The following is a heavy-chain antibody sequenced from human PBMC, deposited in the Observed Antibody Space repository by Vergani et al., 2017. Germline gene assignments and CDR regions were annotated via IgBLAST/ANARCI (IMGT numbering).Heavy chain of an antibody. V-gene: IGHV1-69*12. J-gene: IGHJ3*02. CDR3: ARAVVGPISIVVVPAANPQAFDI. D-gene: IGHD2-2*01. CDR1: GGTFSSYA. Sequence: QVQLVQSGAEVKKPGSSVKVSCKASGGTFSSYAISWVRQAPGQGLEWMGGIIPIFGTANYAQKFQGRVTITADESTSTAYMELSSLRSEDTAVYYCARAVVGPISIVVVPAANPQAFDIGGQGTMVTVSS. CDR2: IIPIFGTA.